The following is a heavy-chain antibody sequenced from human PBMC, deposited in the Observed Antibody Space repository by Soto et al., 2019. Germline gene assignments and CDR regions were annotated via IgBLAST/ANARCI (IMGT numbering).Heavy chain of an antibody. CDR3: ARLPFYDILTGPLSV. CDR2: IYPGDSDT. J-gene: IGHJ6*02. D-gene: IGHD3-9*01. V-gene: IGHV5-51*01. Sequence: GESLKISCKGSGYSFTSYWIGWVRQMPGKGLEWMGIIYPGDSDTRYSPSFQGQVTISADKSISTAYLQWSSLKASDTAMYYCARLPFYDILTGPLSVWGQGTTVTVSS. CDR1: GYSFTSYW.